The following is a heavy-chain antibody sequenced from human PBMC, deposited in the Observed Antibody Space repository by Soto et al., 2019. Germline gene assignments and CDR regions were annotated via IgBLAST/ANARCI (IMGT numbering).Heavy chain of an antibody. CDR3: ARTRRGVATSSPWYYFDY. J-gene: IGHJ4*02. Sequence: SGPTLVNPTQTLTLTCTFSGFSLSTRGMCVSWIRQPPGKALEWLARIDWDHDKYYSTSLKTRLTISKDTSKNQVVLTMTNMGPVDTATYYCARTRRGVATSSPWYYFDYWGQGTLVTVSS. D-gene: IGHD5-12*01. V-gene: IGHV2-70*11. CDR2: IDWDHDK. CDR1: GFSLSTRGMC.